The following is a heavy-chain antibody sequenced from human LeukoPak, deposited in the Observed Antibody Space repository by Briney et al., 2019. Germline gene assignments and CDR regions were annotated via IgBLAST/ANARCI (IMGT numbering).Heavy chain of an antibody. J-gene: IGHJ4*02. V-gene: IGHV3-30*02. CDR3: AKEYSGSYPPPSAY. CDR2: IRYDGSNK. D-gene: IGHD1-26*01. Sequence: PGGSLRLSCAASGFTFSSYGMHWVRQAPGKGLEWVAFIRYDGSNKYYADSVKGQFTISRDNSKNTLYLQMNSLRAEDTAVYYCAKEYSGSYPPPSAYWRQGTLVTVSS. CDR1: GFTFSSYG.